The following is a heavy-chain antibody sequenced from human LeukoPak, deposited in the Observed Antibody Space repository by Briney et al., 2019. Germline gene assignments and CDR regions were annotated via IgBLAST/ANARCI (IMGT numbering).Heavy chain of an antibody. CDR1: GYSISSGYY. CDR3: ARPDAFDI. V-gene: IGHV4-38-2*01. CDR2: IYHSGST. Sequence: SSETLSLTCAVSGYSISSGYYWGWIRQPPGKGLEWIGSIYHSGSTYYNPSLKSRVTISADTSKNQFSLKLSSVTAADTAVYYCARPDAFDIWGQGTMVTVSS. J-gene: IGHJ3*02.